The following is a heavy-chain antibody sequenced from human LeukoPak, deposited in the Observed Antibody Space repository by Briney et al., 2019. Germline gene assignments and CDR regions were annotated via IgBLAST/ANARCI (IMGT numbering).Heavy chain of an antibody. CDR2: INPNSGGT. CDR3: ASPPYSSAANWFDP. CDR1: GYTFTGYY. Sequence: ASVTVSCKASGYTFTGYYMHWVRQAPGQGLEGMGWINPNSGGTNYAQKFQGRVTMTRDTSISTAYMELTRLTSDDTAVYYSASPPYSSAANWFDPWGQGTLVTVSS. D-gene: IGHD5-18*01. V-gene: IGHV1-2*02. J-gene: IGHJ5*02.